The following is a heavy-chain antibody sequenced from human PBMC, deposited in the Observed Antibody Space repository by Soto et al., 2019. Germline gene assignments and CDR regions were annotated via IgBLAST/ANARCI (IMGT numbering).Heavy chain of an antibody. D-gene: IGHD2-2*01. J-gene: IGHJ4*01. Sequence: SGPTLVNPTQTLTLTCTLNTGGVGVGWIRQPPGKGLEWRALIYGDVDRRYSPSLKNRLTVTKDTSKNQVVLTMTNMDSVDTATYYCAHFSSGGIPRFDSWGQGTLVTVSS. V-gene: IGHV2-5*02. CDR2: IYGDVDR. CDR1: LNTGGVG. CDR3: AHFSSGGIPRFDS.